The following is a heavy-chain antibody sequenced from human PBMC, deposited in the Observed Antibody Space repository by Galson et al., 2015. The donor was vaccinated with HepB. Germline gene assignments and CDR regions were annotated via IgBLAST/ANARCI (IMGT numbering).Heavy chain of an antibody. Sequence: SLRLSCAASGFPFRNYPMHWVRQAPGKGLERMACISRTGDKRWYVDSVKGRFTISRDNSKNTLYLQMNSLRVEDTAVYYCALGLGLWAFDVRGQGTNVLVSS. CDR1: GFPFRNYP. CDR3: ALGLGLWAFDV. V-gene: IGHV3-30*04. J-gene: IGHJ3*01. D-gene: IGHD3/OR15-3a*01. CDR2: ISRTGDKR.